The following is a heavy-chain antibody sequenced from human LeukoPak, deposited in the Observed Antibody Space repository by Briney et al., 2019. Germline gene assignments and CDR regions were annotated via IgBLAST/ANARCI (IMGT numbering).Heavy chain of an antibody. CDR2: IYSGDRR. Sequence: PGGSLRLSCVASGFPFSSYWMTWVRQAPGKGLEWVSVIYSGDRRNYADSVKGRFTISRDNSKTTLYLQMNSLRAEDTAIYYCAIVRGGGFDPWGQGTLVTVSS. V-gene: IGHV3-53*01. CDR3: AIVRGGGFDP. CDR1: GFPFSSYW. D-gene: IGHD3-16*01. J-gene: IGHJ5*02.